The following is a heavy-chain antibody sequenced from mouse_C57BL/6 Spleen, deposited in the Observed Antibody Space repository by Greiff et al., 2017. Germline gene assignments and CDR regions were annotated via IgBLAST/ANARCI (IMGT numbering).Heavy chain of an antibody. CDR2: ISNGGGST. Sequence: DVHLVESGGGLVQPGGSLKLSCAASGFTFSDYYMYWVRQTPEKRLEWVAYISNGGGSTYYPDTVKGLYTISRDNAKNTLYLQMSQLKSEDTAMYYCARRHYSSSDGYYFDYWGQGTTLTVSS. J-gene: IGHJ2*01. D-gene: IGHD1-1*01. CDR1: GFTFSDYY. CDR3: ARRHYSSSDGYYFDY. V-gene: IGHV5-12*01.